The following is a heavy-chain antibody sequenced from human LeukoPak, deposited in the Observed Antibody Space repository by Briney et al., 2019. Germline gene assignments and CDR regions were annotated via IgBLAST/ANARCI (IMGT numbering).Heavy chain of an antibody. Sequence: SETLSLTCTVSGGAIRSYYWSWIRQPPGKGLEWIGYIYYTGSTHYNPSLKSRVTISVDTSKNQFSLKLSSVTAADTAVYYCARARDGYNYWFDPWGQGTLVTVSS. J-gene: IGHJ5*02. V-gene: IGHV4-59*01. CDR1: GGAIRSYY. CDR3: ARARDGYNYWFDP. D-gene: IGHD5-24*01. CDR2: IYYTGST.